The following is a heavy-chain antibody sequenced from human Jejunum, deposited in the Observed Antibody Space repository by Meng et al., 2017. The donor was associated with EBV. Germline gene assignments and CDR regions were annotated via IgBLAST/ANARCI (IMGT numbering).Heavy chain of an antibody. CDR1: EYPFTTYD. CDR3: ASGPSCSSGSCQEFDY. D-gene: IGHD2-2*01. V-gene: IGHV1-3*01. CDR2: INGGATST. Sequence: VLLVQSGAGLKNPGASVRVSCPAAEYPFTTYDLQWVRQAPGQRLEWMGWINGGATSTVYSQNFQGRLTIARDTSARTAFMELSSLSSEDTAVYYCASGPSCSSGSCQEFDYWGQGTLVTVSS. J-gene: IGHJ4*02.